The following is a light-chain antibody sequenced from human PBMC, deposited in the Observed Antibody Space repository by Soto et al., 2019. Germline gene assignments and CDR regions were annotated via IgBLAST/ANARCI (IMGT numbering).Light chain of an antibody. Sequence: QSVLTQSPSASASLGASVKLTCTLSSRHSSYAIAWHQQQPEKGPRYLMKVNSDGSHSKGDGIPDRFSGSSSGAERYLTISSLQSEDEADYYCQTWGTGPWVFGGGTKLTVL. CDR2: VNSDGSH. V-gene: IGLV4-69*01. J-gene: IGLJ3*02. CDR3: QTWGTGPWV. CDR1: SRHSSYA.